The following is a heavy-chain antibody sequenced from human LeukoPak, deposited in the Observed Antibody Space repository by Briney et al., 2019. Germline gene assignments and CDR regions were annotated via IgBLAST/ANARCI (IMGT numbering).Heavy chain of an antibody. CDR2: FDPEDGET. Sequence: ASVKVSCKVSGYTLTELSMHWVRQAPGKGLEWMGGFDPEDGETIYAQKFQGRVTMTEDTSTDTAYMELSSLRSEDTAVYYCATTYYDILTGYYVLPAFDIWGQGTMVTVSS. D-gene: IGHD3-9*01. J-gene: IGHJ3*02. V-gene: IGHV1-24*01. CDR1: GYTLTELS. CDR3: ATTYYDILTGYYVLPAFDI.